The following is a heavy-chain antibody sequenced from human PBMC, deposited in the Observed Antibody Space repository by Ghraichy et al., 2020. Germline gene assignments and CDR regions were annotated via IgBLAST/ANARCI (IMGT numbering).Heavy chain of an antibody. D-gene: IGHD3-9*01. CDR1: GGSISSSNW. CDR2: IYHSGST. V-gene: IGHV4-4*02. J-gene: IGHJ6*03. CDR3: ARVLAAYYDILTGSARDYYYMDV. Sequence: SETLSLTCAVSGGSISSSNWWSWVRQPPGKGLEWIGEIYHSGSTNYNPSLKSRVTISVDKSKNQFSLKLSSVTAADTAVYYCARVLAAYYDILTGSARDYYYMDVWGKGTTVTVSS.